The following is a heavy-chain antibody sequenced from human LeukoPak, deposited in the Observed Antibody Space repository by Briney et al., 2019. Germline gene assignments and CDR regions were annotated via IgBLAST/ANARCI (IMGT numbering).Heavy chain of an antibody. D-gene: IGHD1-26*01. CDR2: INPNSGGT. J-gene: IGHJ6*02. CDR1: GYTFTGYY. Sequence: ASVKVSCKASGYTFTGYYMHWVRQAPGQGLEWMGWINPNSGGTNYAQKFQGRVTMTRDTSISTAYMELSRLRSDDTAVYYCSRGSDYYYSGMDVWGQGTTVTVSS. CDR3: SRGSDYYYSGMDV. V-gene: IGHV1-2*02.